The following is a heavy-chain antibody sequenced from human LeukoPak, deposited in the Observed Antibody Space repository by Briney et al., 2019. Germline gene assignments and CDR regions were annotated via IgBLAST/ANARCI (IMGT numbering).Heavy chain of an antibody. CDR3: ARGVFWMSTVSFRPPDEF. D-gene: IGHD3-3*01. V-gene: IGHV3-33*05. CDR1: GFTISSYD. CDR2: ISYGGTSK. J-gene: IGHJ4*02. Sequence: PGGSLRLSCAASGFTISSYDMNWVRQAPGKGLEWVALISYGGTSKYYADSVKGRLAISKDNSKNTLYLEMNSLRVDDTAIYYCARGVFWMSTVSFRPPDEFWGQGTLVTVSS.